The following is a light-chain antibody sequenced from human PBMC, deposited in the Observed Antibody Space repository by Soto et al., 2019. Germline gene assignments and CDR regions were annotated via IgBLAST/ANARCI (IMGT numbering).Light chain of an antibody. Sequence: IQLTQSPSAPSASVGERATITCRASQDISTYLAWYQQNPEQAPKLLIYAAATLQRGVPSRFSGSGSGTDFTLTIARLQPEDFATYYCQQLNSYPPTFGHGNKVDIK. CDR1: QDISTY. V-gene: IGKV1-9*01. CDR3: QQLNSYPPT. J-gene: IGKJ1*01. CDR2: AAA.